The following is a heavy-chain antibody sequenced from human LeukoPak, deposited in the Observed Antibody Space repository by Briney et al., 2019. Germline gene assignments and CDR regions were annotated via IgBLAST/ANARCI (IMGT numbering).Heavy chain of an antibody. Sequence: GGSLRLSCAASGFTFSGSAMHWVCQASGKGLEWVGRIRSKANSYATAYAASVKGRFTISRDDSKNTAYLQMNSLKTEDTAVYYCILKGGIVHYYYYYMDVWGKGTTVTVSS. V-gene: IGHV3-73*01. CDR3: ILKGGIVHYYYYYMDV. J-gene: IGHJ6*03. D-gene: IGHD3-16*02. CDR2: IRSKANSYAT. CDR1: GFTFSGSA.